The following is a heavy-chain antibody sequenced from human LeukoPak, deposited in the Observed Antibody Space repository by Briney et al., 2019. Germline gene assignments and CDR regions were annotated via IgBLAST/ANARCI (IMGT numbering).Heavy chain of an antibody. V-gene: IGHV3-21*01. J-gene: IGHJ4*02. CDR1: GFTFSNYS. CDR3: ARESVYSSGWPVGPDY. Sequence: PGGSLRLSCAASGFTFSNYSMNWVRQAPGKGLEWVSSISTSSSYIYYADSVRGRFTISRDNAKNSLYLQMNSLRAEDTAVYYCARESVYSSGWPVGPDYWGQGTLVTVSS. D-gene: IGHD6-19*01. CDR2: ISTSSSYI.